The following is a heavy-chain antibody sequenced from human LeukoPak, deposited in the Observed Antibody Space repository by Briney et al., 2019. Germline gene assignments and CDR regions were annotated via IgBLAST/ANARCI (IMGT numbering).Heavy chain of an antibody. CDR2: ISGSGGST. CDR3: AKGILLGMGP. J-gene: IGHJ5*02. Sequence: GGSLRLSCAASGFTFGSYALSWVRHAPGKGLEWVSAISGSGGSTYYADSVKGRFTISRDNSKNTLYLQMNSLRAEDTAVYYCAKGILLGMGPWGQGTLVTVSS. V-gene: IGHV3-23*01. D-gene: IGHD7-27*01. CDR1: GFTFGSYA.